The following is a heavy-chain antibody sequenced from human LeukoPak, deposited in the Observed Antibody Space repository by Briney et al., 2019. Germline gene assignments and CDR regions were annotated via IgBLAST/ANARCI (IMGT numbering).Heavy chain of an antibody. Sequence: ASVKVSCTASGYIFTSYTMHWVRQAPGPRLEWMGWINAGNGNTKYSQKFQGRVTITRDISANTAYMELSSLRSEDTAVYYCARPTQDSFYIDHWGQGTLVTVSS. CDR2: INAGNGNT. V-gene: IGHV1-3*01. CDR1: GYIFTSYT. J-gene: IGHJ4*02. CDR3: ARPTQDSFYIDH. D-gene: IGHD3-16*02.